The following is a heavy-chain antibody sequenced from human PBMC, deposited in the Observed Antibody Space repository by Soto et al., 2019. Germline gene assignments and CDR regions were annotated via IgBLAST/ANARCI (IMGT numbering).Heavy chain of an antibody. CDR2: IIPIFGTA. CDR3: AREYQLLSGWFDP. CDR1: GYNFNDYY. V-gene: IGHV1-69*13. Sequence: SVKVSCKTSGYNFNDYYIYWVRQAPGQGLEWMGGIIPIFGTANYAQKFQGRVTITADESTSTAYMELSSLRSEDTAVYYCAREYQLLSGWFDPWGQGTLVTVSS. J-gene: IGHJ5*02. D-gene: IGHD2-2*01.